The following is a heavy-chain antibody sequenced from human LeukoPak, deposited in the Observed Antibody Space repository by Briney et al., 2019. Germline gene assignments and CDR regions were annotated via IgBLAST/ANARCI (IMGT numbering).Heavy chain of an antibody. CDR3: ASSLLTRGRGPSDY. D-gene: IGHD3-16*01. CDR2: ISGSGGST. V-gene: IGHV3-23*01. Sequence: GGSLRLSCAASGFTFSSYAMSWVRQTPGKGLEWVSAISGSGGSTYYADSVKGRFTISRDNSKNTLFLQMNSLRAEDTVFYYCASSLLTRGRGPSDYWGQGTLVTVSS. J-gene: IGHJ4*02. CDR1: GFTFSSYA.